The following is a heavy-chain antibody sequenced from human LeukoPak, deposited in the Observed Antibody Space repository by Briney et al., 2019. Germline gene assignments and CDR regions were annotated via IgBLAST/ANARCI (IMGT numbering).Heavy chain of an antibody. J-gene: IGHJ4*02. D-gene: IGHD2-15*01. V-gene: IGHV3-30*02. CDR3: ARDHIASSGRRYFDY. CDR1: GFTFSNFG. Sequence: AWGSLILSCAASGFTFSNFGIHWVRQAPGKGLEWVAFIRYDASDKYYVDSVRGRFAISRDNSKNTLYLQMNSLRVEDTAVYYCARDHIASSGRRYFDYWGQGTLVTVSS. CDR2: IRYDASDK.